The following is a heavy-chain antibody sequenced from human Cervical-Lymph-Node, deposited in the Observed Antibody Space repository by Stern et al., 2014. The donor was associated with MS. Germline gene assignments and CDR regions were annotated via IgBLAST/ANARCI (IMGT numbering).Heavy chain of an antibody. CDR1: GYSFTSYF. J-gene: IGHJ4*02. Sequence: VQLGQSGAEVKKPGASVKVSCMASGYSFTSYFINWVRQAPGQGLEWMGIINPSAGNTNYAQKFQGRVVMTSDTSMGTVYMELSSLRSEDTAVYYCARDEGADYWGQGTLVTVSS. CDR2: INPSAGNT. CDR3: ARDEGADY. V-gene: IGHV1-46*01.